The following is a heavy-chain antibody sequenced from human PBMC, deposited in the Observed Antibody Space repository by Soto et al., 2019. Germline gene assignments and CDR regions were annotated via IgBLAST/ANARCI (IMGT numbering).Heavy chain of an antibody. Sequence: ASVKVSCKASGYTFTNYYINWVRQVPGQGLEWMGWINPNTGDTNYGQKFQGWVTMTRDTSISTAYMEVSRLKSDDTAVYYCARAGMAMAGTPFDYWGQGALVTVSS. V-gene: IGHV1-2*04. CDR3: ARAGMAMAGTPFDY. J-gene: IGHJ4*02. D-gene: IGHD6-19*01. CDR2: INPNTGDT. CDR1: GYTFTNYY.